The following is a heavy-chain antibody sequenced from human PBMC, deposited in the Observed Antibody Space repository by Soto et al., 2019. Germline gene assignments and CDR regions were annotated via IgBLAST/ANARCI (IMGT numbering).Heavy chain of an antibody. V-gene: IGHV1-18*01. D-gene: IGHD1-26*01. CDR1: GYTFTSYG. J-gene: IGHJ6*02. Sequence: QVQLVQSGAEVKKPGASVKVSCKASGYTFTSYGISWVRQAPGQGLEWMGWISAYNGNTNYAQKLQCRVTMTTDTSTSTAYMELRSLRSDDTAVYYCARLVGATPGYYYYYGMDVWGQGTTVTVSS. CDR2: ISAYNGNT. CDR3: ARLVGATPGYYYYYGMDV.